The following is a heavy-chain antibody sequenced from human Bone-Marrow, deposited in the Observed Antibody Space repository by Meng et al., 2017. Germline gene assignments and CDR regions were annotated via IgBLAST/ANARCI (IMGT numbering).Heavy chain of an antibody. CDR3: ARLGPPIAAGDPFDY. Sequence: QVQLQESGPGLVKPSGTLSLTCAVSGGSISSSNWWSWVRQPPGKGLEWIGEIYHSGSTHYNPSLKSQVTISINKSKNQFSLKLNSVTAADTAVYYCARLGPPIAAGDPFDYWGQGTLVTVSS. CDR1: GGSISSSNW. J-gene: IGHJ4*02. CDR2: IYHSGST. D-gene: IGHD6-13*01. V-gene: IGHV4-4*02.